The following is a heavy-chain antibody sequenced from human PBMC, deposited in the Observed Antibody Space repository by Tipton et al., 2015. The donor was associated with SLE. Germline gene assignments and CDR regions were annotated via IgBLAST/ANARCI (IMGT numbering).Heavy chain of an antibody. CDR1: GFTFSSYW. D-gene: IGHD5-12*01. J-gene: IGHJ4*02. CDR2: INSDGSSI. CDR3: TRAEYTGSRLAY. V-gene: IGHV3-74*01. Sequence: GSLRLSCAASGFTFSSYWMHWVRQAPGKGLVWVSRINSDGSSISYADSVKGRFTISRDNAKNTLSLQMNSLRAEDTAVYYCTRAEYTGSRLAYWGQGTPVTVSS.